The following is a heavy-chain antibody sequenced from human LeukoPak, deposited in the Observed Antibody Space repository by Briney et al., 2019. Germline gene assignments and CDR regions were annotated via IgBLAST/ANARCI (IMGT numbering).Heavy chain of an antibody. CDR2: IYYSGST. V-gene: IGHV4-30-4*01. Sequence: SETLSLTCTVSGGSISSGDYYWSWIRQPPGKGLEWIGYIYYSGSTYYNPSLKSRVTISVDTSKNQFSLKLSSVTAADTAVYYCARDHLVYGDYVYYYYGMDVWGQGTTVTVSS. J-gene: IGHJ6*02. D-gene: IGHD4-17*01. CDR1: GGSISSGDYY. CDR3: ARDHLVYGDYVYYYYGMDV.